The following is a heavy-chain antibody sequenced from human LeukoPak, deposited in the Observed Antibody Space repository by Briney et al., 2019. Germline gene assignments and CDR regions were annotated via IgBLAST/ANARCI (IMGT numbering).Heavy chain of an antibody. CDR2: ISSSGSTI. V-gene: IGHV3-48*03. Sequence: GGSLRLSCAASGFTFSSYEMNWVRQAPGKGLEWVSYISSSGSTIYYADSVKGRFTISRDNAKNSLYLQMNSLRAEDTAVYYCARGASNWNFDYYGMDVWGQGTTVTVSS. D-gene: IGHD1-1*01. J-gene: IGHJ6*02. CDR3: ARGASNWNFDYYGMDV. CDR1: GFTFSSYE.